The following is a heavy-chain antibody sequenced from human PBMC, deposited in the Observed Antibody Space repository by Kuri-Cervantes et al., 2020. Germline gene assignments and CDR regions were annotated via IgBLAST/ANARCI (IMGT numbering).Heavy chain of an antibody. D-gene: IGHD5-18*01. J-gene: IGHJ6*02. Sequence: SVKVSCKASGYTFTSYGISWVRQAPGQGLEWMGWIIPIFGTANYAQKFQGRVTITADESTSTAYMELSSLRSEDTAVYYCARDTLRRGGYSYGSYYYYGMDVWGQGTTVTVSS. V-gene: IGHV1-69*13. CDR3: ARDTLRRGGYSYGSYYYYGMDV. CDR2: IIPIFGTA. CDR1: GYTFTSYG.